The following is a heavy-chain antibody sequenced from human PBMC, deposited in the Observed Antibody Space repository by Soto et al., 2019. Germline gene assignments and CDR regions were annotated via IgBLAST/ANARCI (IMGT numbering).Heavy chain of an antibody. CDR2: ISYDGSNK. CDR1: GFTFSSYG. Sequence: GGSLRLSCAASGFTFSSYGMHWVRQAPGKGLEWVAVISYDGSNKYYADSVKGRFTISRDNSKNTLYLQMNSLRAEDTAVYYCAKEVSSGSYSDYWGQGTLVTVSS. J-gene: IGHJ4*02. CDR3: AKEVSSGSYSDY. D-gene: IGHD1-26*01. V-gene: IGHV3-30*18.